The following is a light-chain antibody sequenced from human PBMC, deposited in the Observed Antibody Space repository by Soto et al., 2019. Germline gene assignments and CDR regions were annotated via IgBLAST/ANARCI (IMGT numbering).Light chain of an antibody. V-gene: IGLV2-11*01. J-gene: IGLJ1*01. CDR1: SSDVGGYNY. Sequence: QSALTQPRSVSGSPGQSVTISCTGTSSDVGGYNYVSWYQQHPGKAPKLMIYDVSKRPSVVPDRFSGSKSGNTASLTISGLQAEDEADYYCCSYAGSYTFHYGFGTGTKVTVL. CDR3: CSYAGSYTFHYG. CDR2: DVS.